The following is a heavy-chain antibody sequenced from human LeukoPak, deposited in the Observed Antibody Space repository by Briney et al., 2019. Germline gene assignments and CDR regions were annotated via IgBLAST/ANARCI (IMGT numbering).Heavy chain of an antibody. Sequence: PSETLSLTCTVSGGSISSYYWSWIRQPPGKGLEWIGYIYYSGSTNYNPSLKSRVTISVDTSKNQFSLKLSSVTAADTAVYYCARAAMITFGGVIAFDYWGQGTLVTVSS. V-gene: IGHV4-59*12. CDR2: IYYSGST. J-gene: IGHJ4*02. D-gene: IGHD3-16*02. CDR1: GGSISSYY. CDR3: ARAAMITFGGVIAFDY.